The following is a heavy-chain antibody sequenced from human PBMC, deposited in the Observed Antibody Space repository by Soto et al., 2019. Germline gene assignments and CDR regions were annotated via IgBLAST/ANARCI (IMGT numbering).Heavy chain of an antibody. CDR1: GFTFNNYA. J-gene: IGHJ4*02. D-gene: IGHD3-10*01. CDR3: AGGTWGGKFDY. CDR2: ISGSGDNT. V-gene: IGHV3-23*01. Sequence: EVQLLESGGGMVQPGGSLRLSCAASGFTFNNYAMSWVRQAPGKGLEWVSLISGSGDNTYYADSVKGRFTISRDNSKNTLFLQVNSLGVEGAAVYYCAGGTWGGKFDYWGQGTLVTVSS.